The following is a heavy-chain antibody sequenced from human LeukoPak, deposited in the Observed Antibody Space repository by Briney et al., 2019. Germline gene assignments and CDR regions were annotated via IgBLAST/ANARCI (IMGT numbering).Heavy chain of an antibody. J-gene: IGHJ4*02. V-gene: IGHV4-30-2*05. CDR3: ARVSEWLRGD. Sequence: PSQTLSFTGTGSGVSISSGGYYWSWIRQPPGKGLEWIGYIYHSGSTYYNPSLKSRVTISVDTSKNQFSLKLSSVTAADTAVYYCARVSEWLRGDWGQGTLVTVSS. CDR2: IYHSGST. D-gene: IGHD5-12*01. CDR1: GVSISSGGYY.